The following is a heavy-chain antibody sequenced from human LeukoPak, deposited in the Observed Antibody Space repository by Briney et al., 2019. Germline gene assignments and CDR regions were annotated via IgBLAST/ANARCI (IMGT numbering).Heavy chain of an antibody. CDR3: ARDRPTGASRVFVVQ. CDR1: GLNHSTYP. D-gene: IGHD2-15*01. J-gene: IGHJ4*02. Sequence: PGGSLRLLYTASGLNHSTYPMMGAPHAPGKALECISSVSSVSRYIYYADSGRGRFNISRDNTKNSLYLLMNNLRAEDTAIYYFARDRPTGASRVFVVQWGQGTPVTVSS. CDR2: VSSVSRYI. V-gene: IGHV3-21*06.